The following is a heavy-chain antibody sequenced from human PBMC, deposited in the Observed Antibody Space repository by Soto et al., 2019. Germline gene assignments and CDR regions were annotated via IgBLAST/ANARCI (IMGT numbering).Heavy chain of an antibody. CDR3: ARTIQGTYSSSWYNWFDP. V-gene: IGHV2-70*01. CDR2: IDWDDDK. D-gene: IGHD6-13*01. J-gene: IGHJ5*02. Sequence: SGPTLVNPTQTLTLTCTFSGFSLSTSGMCVSWIRQPPGKALGWLALIDWDDDKYYSTSLKTRLTISKDTSKNQVVLTMTNMDPVDTATYYCARTIQGTYSSSWYNWFDPWGQGTLVTVSS. CDR1: GFSLSTSGMC.